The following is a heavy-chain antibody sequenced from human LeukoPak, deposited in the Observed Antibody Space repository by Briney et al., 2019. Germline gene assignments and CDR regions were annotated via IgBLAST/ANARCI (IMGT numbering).Heavy chain of an antibody. J-gene: IGHJ4*02. Sequence: GGSLRLSCAASGFTFSSCWMSWVRQAPGKGLEWVANIKQDGSEKYYVDSVKGRFTISRDNAKNSLYLQMNSLRAEDTAVYYCASEGSENYYDSSGPEYWGQGTLVTVSS. D-gene: IGHD3-22*01. CDR2: IKQDGSEK. V-gene: IGHV3-7*01. CDR3: ASEGSENYYDSSGPEY. CDR1: GFTFSSCW.